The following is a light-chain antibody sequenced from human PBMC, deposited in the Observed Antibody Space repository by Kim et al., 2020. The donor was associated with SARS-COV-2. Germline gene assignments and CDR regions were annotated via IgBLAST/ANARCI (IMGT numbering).Light chain of an antibody. J-gene: IGLJ1*01. V-gene: IGLV3-1*01. Sequence: VSPGQTASITCSGDELGDKCTCWYQQKAGQSPVLVIYQDTKRPSGIPARFSGSNSGNTATLTISETQAVDEADYYCQAWDSRTGVFGPGTKVTVL. CDR3: QAWDSRTGV. CDR2: QDT. CDR1: ELGDKC.